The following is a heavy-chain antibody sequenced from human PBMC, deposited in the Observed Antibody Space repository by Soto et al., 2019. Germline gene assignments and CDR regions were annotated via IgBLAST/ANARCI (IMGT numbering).Heavy chain of an antibody. D-gene: IGHD3-16*02. J-gene: IGHJ4*02. Sequence: QVQLVESGGGVVQPGRSLRLSCEASGFSFSSYGMHWVRQAPGKGLEWVAFISYDGSNKYYVDSVQGRFTIFRDSSRNALYLQMNILRPEDTAVYYCAKALGELSPESYDYWGQGTLVTVSS. CDR2: ISYDGSNK. CDR3: AKALGELSPESYDY. CDR1: GFSFSSYG. V-gene: IGHV3-30*18.